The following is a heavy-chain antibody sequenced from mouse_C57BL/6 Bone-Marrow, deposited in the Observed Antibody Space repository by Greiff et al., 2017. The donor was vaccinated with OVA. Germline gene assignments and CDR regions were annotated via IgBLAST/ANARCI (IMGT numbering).Heavy chain of an antibody. CDR3: ARFITTVYAMDY. CDR2: INPSNGGT. D-gene: IGHD1-1*01. J-gene: IGHJ4*01. CDR1: GYTFTSYW. Sequence: VQLQQPGAELVKPGASVKLSCKASGYTFTSYWMQWVKQRPGQGLEWIGNINPSNGGTNYNEKFKSKATLTVDKSSSTAYMQLSSLTSEDSAVYYCARFITTVYAMDYWGQGTSVTVSS. V-gene: IGHV1-53*01.